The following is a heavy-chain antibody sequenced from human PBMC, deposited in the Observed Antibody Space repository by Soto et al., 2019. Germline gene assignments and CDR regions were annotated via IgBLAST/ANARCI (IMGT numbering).Heavy chain of an antibody. CDR2: IKHIGST. V-gene: IGHV4-34*01. J-gene: IGHJ4*02. CDR3: GRGRNPN. Sequence: SETMSLTCSVYGGSFSGYYWSWIRPPPRKGLEWIGEIKHIGSTNYHPSLKRRATIPVAPSKTQSPRKLSAVTAADTAVSYCGRGRNPNWGQGXLLTVSS. CDR1: GGSFSGYY.